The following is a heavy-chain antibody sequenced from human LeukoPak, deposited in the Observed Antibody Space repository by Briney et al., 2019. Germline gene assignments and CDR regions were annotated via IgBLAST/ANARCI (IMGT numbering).Heavy chain of an antibody. Sequence: AASVKVSCKASGGTFNSYAISWVRQAPGQGLEWMGGIIPIFGTTNYAQKFQGRVTITADKSTSTAYMELSSLRSEDTAVYYCAREVPNYDILTGFIKHSGSDYYYMDVWGKGTTVTVSS. D-gene: IGHD3-9*01. J-gene: IGHJ6*03. V-gene: IGHV1-69*06. CDR1: GGTFNSYA. CDR3: AREVPNYDILTGFIKHSGSDYYYMDV. CDR2: IIPIFGTT.